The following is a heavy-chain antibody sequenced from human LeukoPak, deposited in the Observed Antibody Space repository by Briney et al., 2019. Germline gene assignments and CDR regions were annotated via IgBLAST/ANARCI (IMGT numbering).Heavy chain of an antibody. J-gene: IGHJ5*02. V-gene: IGHV3-30*04. Sequence: PGRSLRLSCAASGFTFSSYAMHWVRQAPGKGLEWVAVISYDGSNKYYADSVKGRFTISRDNSKNTLYLQMNSLRAEDTAVYYCARVRLTGPISPWGQGTLVTVSS. CDR3: ARVRLTGPISP. D-gene: IGHD1-20*01. CDR2: ISYDGSNK. CDR1: GFTFSSYA.